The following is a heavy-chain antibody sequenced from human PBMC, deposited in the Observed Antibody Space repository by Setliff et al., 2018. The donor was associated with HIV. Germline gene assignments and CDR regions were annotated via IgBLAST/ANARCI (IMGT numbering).Heavy chain of an antibody. CDR1: GGSFNGHF. J-gene: IGHJ4*02. CDR2: ISQNGDT. CDR3: AKSPGSTGYGGSG. V-gene: IGHV4-34*01. Sequence: SETLSLTCGVSGGSFNGHFWSWIRQTPGKGLEWIGEISQNGDTNYSPSLTRRVILSVDSSKNQFSLKLTSVTAADTAVYYCAKSPGSTGYGGSGWGQGTLVTVSS. D-gene: IGHD5-12*01.